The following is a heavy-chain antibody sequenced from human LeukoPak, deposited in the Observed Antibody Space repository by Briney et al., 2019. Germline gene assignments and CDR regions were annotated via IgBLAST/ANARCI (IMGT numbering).Heavy chain of an antibody. D-gene: IGHD3-16*01. CDR2: INTDGSST. V-gene: IGHV3-74*01. J-gene: IGHJ4*02. Sequence: GGSLRPSCAASGFTFSNYWMHWVRQAPGKGLVWVSRINTDGSSTNYADSVKGRFTISRDNARNTVYLQMNSLRAEDTAVYYCVSRLDRDYWGQRTLVTVSS. CDR3: VSRLDRDY. CDR1: GFTFSNYW.